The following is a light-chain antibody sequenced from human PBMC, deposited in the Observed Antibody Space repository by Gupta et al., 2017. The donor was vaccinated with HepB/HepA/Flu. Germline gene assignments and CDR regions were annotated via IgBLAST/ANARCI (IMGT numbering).Light chain of an antibody. J-gene: IGLJ2*01. Sequence: QSLLTQPPSLSAAPGQMVTISCSGSTSNIGSSDVCWYQLLPGTAPKLLIYRNNRRASGIPDRFSGSKSGTSATLAITGLQTGDEADYFCETWDSGLSAGVFGGGTKLTVL. CDR1: TSNIGSSD. V-gene: IGLV1-51*02. CDR2: RNN. CDR3: ETWDSGLSAGV.